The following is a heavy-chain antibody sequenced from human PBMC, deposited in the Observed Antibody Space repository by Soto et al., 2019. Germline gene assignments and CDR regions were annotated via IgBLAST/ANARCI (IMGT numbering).Heavy chain of an antibody. D-gene: IGHD2-8*01. CDR2: INPNSGGT. CDR1: GYTFTVYY. V-gene: IGHV1-2*02. CDR3: ARAGDCTNGVCYLTGPMDV. Sequence: ASVKVSCKASGYTFTVYYMHWVRQAPGQGLEWMGWINPNSGGTNYAQKFQGRVTMTRDTSISTAYMELSRLRSDDTAVYYCARAGDCTNGVCYLTGPMDVWGQGTTVTVSS. J-gene: IGHJ6*02.